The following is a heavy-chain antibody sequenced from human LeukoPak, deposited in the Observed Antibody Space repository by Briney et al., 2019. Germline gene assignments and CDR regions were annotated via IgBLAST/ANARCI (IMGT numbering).Heavy chain of an antibody. V-gene: IGHV4-39*07. CDR1: GGSISSSSYY. Sequence: MPSETLSLTCTVSGGSISSSSYYWGWIRQPPGKGLEWIGSIYYSGNTYYNPSLKSRVTMSVDTSKNQFSLNLSSVTAADTAVYYCARVFSVAGTFDYWGQGTLVTVSS. CDR2: IYYSGNT. J-gene: IGHJ4*02. CDR3: ARVFSVAGTFDY. D-gene: IGHD6-19*01.